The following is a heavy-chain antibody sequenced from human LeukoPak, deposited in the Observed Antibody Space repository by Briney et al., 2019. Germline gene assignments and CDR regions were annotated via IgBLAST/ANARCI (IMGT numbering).Heavy chain of an antibody. Sequence: GGSLRLSCAASGITLSNYGMSWVRQAPGQGLEWVAGISDSGGRTNYADSVKGRFTISRDNPKNTLYLQMNSLRAEDTAVYYCATSPVVMVFDYWGQGTLVTVPS. V-gene: IGHV3-23*01. CDR1: GITLSNYG. D-gene: IGHD3-22*01. CDR3: ATSPVVMVFDY. CDR2: ISDSGGRT. J-gene: IGHJ4*02.